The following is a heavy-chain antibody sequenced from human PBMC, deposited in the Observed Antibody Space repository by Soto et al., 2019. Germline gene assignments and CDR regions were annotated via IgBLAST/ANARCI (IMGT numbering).Heavy chain of an antibody. CDR3: AKDQGGLRSYYYMDV. V-gene: IGHV3-23*01. CDR1: GFTFSSYA. Sequence: GGSLRLSCAASGFTFSSYAMSWVRQAPGKGLEWVSAISGSGGSTYYADSVKGRFTISRDNSKNTLYLQMNSLRAEDTAVYYCAKDQGGLRSYYYMDVWGKGTTVTVSS. D-gene: IGHD3-16*01. J-gene: IGHJ6*03. CDR2: ISGSGGST.